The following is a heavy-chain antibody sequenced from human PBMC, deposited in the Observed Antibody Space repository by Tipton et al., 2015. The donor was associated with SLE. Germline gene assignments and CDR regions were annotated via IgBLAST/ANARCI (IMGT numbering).Heavy chain of an antibody. D-gene: IGHD3-22*01. CDR3: ARNYYDSSGYNFFDY. J-gene: IGHJ4*02. CDR1: GASISSNTYY. CDR2: IYYSGRT. Sequence: TLSLTCSVSGASISSNTYYWNWIRQPAGKGLEWIGYIYYSGRTYYNPSLKSRISISADTSKNQFSLRLSSVTAADTAVYYCARNYYDSSGYNFFDYWGQGTLVTVSS. V-gene: IGHV4-31*03.